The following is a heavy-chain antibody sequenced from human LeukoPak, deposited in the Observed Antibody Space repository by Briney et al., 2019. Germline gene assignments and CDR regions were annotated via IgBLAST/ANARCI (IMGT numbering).Heavy chain of an antibody. CDR2: IHYSGGT. V-gene: IGHV4-39*01. D-gene: IGHD1-26*01. Sequence: PSETLSLTCTVSGGSISSGSYFWGWIRQPPGKGLEWIVSIHYSGGTYYNPSLKSRVTISVDTSKNQFSVKLSSVTAADTGVYYCARRRSGSSDGYYFDYWGQGTLVTVSS. CDR1: GGSISSGSYF. J-gene: IGHJ4*02. CDR3: ARRRSGSSDGYYFDY.